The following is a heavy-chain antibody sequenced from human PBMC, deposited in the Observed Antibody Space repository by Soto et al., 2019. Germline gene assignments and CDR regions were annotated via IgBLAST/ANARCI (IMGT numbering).Heavy chain of an antibody. D-gene: IGHD6-6*01. J-gene: IGHJ5*02. CDR2: IYWDDDK. CDR3: AHTSRSDPSSSSEQRLNWFDP. CDR1: GYSLSTSGVG. V-gene: IGHV2-5*02. Sequence: QITLEESGPTLVKPTQTLTLTCTFSGYSLSTSGVGVGWIRQPRGKALEWLALIYWDDDKRYSPSLKSRLTITKDTSKNQVVLTMTTMDPVDTATYYCAHTSRSDPSSSSEQRLNWFDPWGQGTLVTVSS.